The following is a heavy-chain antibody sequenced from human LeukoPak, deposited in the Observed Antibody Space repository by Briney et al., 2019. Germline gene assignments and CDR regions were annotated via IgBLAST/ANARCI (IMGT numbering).Heavy chain of an antibody. CDR2: IYYSGTT. CDR1: GGSISSHY. Sequence: NTSETLSLTCTVSGGSISSHYWSWFRQTPGERPEWIAFIYYSGTTNYNPSLKGRVTISIDSSKNQFSLKLSSVTAADTAIYYCARGTGFYDSSGHYFWGYFDSWGQGTLVPVSS. J-gene: IGHJ4*02. V-gene: IGHV4-59*11. D-gene: IGHD3-22*01. CDR3: ARGTGFYDSSGHYFWGYFDS.